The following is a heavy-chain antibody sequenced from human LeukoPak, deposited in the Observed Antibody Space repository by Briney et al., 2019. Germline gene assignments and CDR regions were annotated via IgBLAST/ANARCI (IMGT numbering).Heavy chain of an antibody. J-gene: IGHJ4*02. D-gene: IGHD3-9*01. CDR1: GGSISNYY. Sequence: PSETLSLTCTVSGGSISNYYWSWIRQPPGKGLEWIGYIYHSGFTNNNPSLKSRVTISVDTSKNQFSLKLSSMTAADTAVYYCARIGKWEVRYLDYWGQGTLVTVSS. CDR3: ARIGKWEVRYLDY. CDR2: IYHSGFT. V-gene: IGHV4-59*01.